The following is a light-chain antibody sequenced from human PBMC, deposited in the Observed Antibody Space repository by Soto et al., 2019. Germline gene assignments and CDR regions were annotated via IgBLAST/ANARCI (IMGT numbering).Light chain of an antibody. Sequence: QSVVTQPPSASGTPGQRVTISCSGTSSNIGSNTVNWYQQLPGTAPKLLVHSTNQRPSGVPDRFSGSKSGTSASLAISGLQSEDEADYYCEAWDDSLNGPVFGGGTKVTVL. CDR2: STN. CDR3: EAWDDSLNGPV. CDR1: SSNIGSNT. J-gene: IGLJ3*02. V-gene: IGLV1-44*01.